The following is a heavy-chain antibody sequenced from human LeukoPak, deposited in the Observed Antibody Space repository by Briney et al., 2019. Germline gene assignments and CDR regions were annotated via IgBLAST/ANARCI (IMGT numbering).Heavy chain of an antibody. Sequence: GGSLRLSCAASGFTFSSYSMNWVRQAPGKGLEWVSSISSSSSYIYYADSVKGRFTISRDNAKNSLYLQMNSLRAEDTAVYYCARAESIVATTDYWGQGTLVTVSS. CDR1: GFTFSSYS. CDR3: ARAESIVATTDY. J-gene: IGHJ4*02. V-gene: IGHV3-21*01. CDR2: ISSSSSYI. D-gene: IGHD5-12*01.